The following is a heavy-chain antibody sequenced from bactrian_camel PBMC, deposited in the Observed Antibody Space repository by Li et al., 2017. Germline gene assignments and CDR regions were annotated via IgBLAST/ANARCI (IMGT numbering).Heavy chain of an antibody. CDR3: AKAYNGYVSIFDY. V-gene: IGHV3S40*01. Sequence: QLVESGEGLVQPGGSLRLSCAASGFTFSSYAMSWVRQAPGKGLEWVSQINSGGGDTYYANSVKGRFTISRDNAKNTLYLRLNSLKTEDTAMYYCAKAYNGYVSIFDYWGQGTQVTVS. CDR2: INSGGGDT. D-gene: IGHD2*01. CDR1: GFTFSSYA. J-gene: IGHJ4*01.